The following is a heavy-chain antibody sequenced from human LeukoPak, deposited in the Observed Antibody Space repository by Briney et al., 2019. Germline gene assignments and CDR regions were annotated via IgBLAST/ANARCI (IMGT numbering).Heavy chain of an antibody. J-gene: IGHJ5*02. V-gene: IGHV1-18*04. Sequence: ASVKVSCKASGYTFTSYGISWVRQAPGQGLEWMGWISAYNGNTNYAQKLQGRVTMTTDTSTSTAYMELRSLRPDDTAVYYCARAAVRGVIRKYNWFDPWGQGTLVTVSS. CDR3: ARAAVRGVIRKYNWFDP. CDR1: GYTFTSYG. D-gene: IGHD3-10*01. CDR2: ISAYNGNT.